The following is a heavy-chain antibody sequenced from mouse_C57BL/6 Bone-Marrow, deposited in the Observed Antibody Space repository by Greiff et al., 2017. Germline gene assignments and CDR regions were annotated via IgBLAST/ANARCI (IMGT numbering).Heavy chain of an antibody. CDR1: GYAFSSSW. J-gene: IGHJ3*01. Sequence: QVQLQQSGPELVKPGASVKISCKASGYAFSSSWLNWVKQRPGKGLEWIGRIYPGDGDTNYNGKFKGKATLTADKSSSTAYMQLSSLTSEYSAVYFCARWDGYAYWGQGTLVTVSA. D-gene: IGHD2-3*01. CDR3: ARWDGYAY. CDR2: IYPGDGDT. V-gene: IGHV1-82*01.